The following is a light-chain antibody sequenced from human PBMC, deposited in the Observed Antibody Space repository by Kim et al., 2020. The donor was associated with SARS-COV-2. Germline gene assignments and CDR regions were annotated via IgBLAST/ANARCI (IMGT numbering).Light chain of an antibody. CDR3: NSRDSSGVV. J-gene: IGLJ2*01. Sequence: SVAVGQTVRITCQGDSLRSYYASWYQQRPGQAPVLVIYGKNNRPSGIPDRFSGSSSGNTASLTITGAQAEDEADYYCNSRDSSGVVFGGGTQLTVL. CDR1: SLRSYY. CDR2: GKN. V-gene: IGLV3-19*01.